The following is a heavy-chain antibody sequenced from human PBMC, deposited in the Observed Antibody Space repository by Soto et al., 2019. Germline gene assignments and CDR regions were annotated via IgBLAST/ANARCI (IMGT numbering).Heavy chain of an antibody. CDR3: ARGPRYSRSPFDY. D-gene: IGHD6-6*01. Sequence: GESLKISCKGSGYSFTSYWIGWVRQIPGKGLEWMGIIYPGDSETRYSPSFQGQVTISADKSISTAYLQWSSLKGSDTAMYYCARGPRYSRSPFDYWGQGTLVTVSS. J-gene: IGHJ4*02. CDR2: IYPGDSET. V-gene: IGHV5-51*01. CDR1: GYSFTSYW.